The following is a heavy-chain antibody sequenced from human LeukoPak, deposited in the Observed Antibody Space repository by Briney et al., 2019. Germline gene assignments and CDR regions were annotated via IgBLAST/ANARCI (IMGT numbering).Heavy chain of an antibody. J-gene: IGHJ4*02. V-gene: IGHV6-1*01. D-gene: IGHD4-23*01. Sequence: SQTLSLTCAISGDSVSSSSAAWNWIRQSPSRGLEWLGRTYYRSKWYNDYAVSVRSRITVNPDTSKNQFSLQLNSVTPEDTAVYYCAREDYGGKSGTYFDYWGQGTLVTVSS. CDR3: AREDYGGKSGTYFDY. CDR1: GDSVSSSSAA. CDR2: TYYRSKWYN.